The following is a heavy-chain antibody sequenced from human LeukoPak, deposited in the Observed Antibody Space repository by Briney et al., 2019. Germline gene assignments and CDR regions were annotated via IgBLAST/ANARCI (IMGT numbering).Heavy chain of an antibody. V-gene: IGHV3-30-3*01. CDR1: GFTFSSYA. D-gene: IGHD7-27*01. Sequence: GGSLRLSCAASGFTFSSYAMHWVRQAPGKGLEWVAVISYDGSNKYCADSVKGRFTISRDNSKNTLYLRMNSLRAEDTAVYYCARLGGQLGTDYWGQGTLVTVSS. J-gene: IGHJ4*02. CDR3: ARLGGQLGTDY. CDR2: ISYDGSNK.